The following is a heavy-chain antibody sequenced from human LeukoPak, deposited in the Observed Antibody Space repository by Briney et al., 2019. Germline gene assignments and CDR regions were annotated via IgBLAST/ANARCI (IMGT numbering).Heavy chain of an antibody. J-gene: IGHJ4*02. CDR1: GFTVSSNY. Sequence: GGSLRLSCAASGFTVSSNYMSWVRQAPGKGLEWVSVIYSGGSTYYADSSKGRFTISRDNSKNTLYLQMNSLRAEDTAVYYCARVGGIAARQELDYWGQGTLVTVSS. CDR3: ARVGGIAARQELDY. V-gene: IGHV3-66*02. D-gene: IGHD6-13*01. CDR2: IYSGGST.